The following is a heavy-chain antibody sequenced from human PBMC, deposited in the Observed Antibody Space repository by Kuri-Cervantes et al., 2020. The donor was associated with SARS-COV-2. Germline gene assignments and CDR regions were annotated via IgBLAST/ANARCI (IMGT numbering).Heavy chain of an antibody. CDR1: GFIFSDYA. V-gene: IGHV3-53*01. Sequence: GESLKISCEASGFIFSDYAIDWVRQAPGKGLEWVSIIYGGGSTYYADSMKGRFTISRDNSKNTLYLQMNSLRAEDTAVYYCARGYEARYSSSWYLDYWGQGTLVTVSS. CDR2: IYGGGST. CDR3: ARGYEARYSSSWYLDY. J-gene: IGHJ4*02. D-gene: IGHD6-13*01.